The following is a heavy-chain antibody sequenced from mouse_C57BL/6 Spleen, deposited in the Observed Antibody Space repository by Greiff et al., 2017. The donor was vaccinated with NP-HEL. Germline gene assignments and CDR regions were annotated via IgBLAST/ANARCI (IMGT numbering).Heavy chain of an antibody. Sequence: VQVVESGAELVRPGASVTLSCKASGYTFTDYEMHWVKQTPVHGLEWIGAIDPETGGTAYNQKFKGKAILTADKSSSTAYMELRSLTSEDSAVYYCTRDGSSCAYWGQGTLVTVSA. CDR3: TRDGSSCAY. V-gene: IGHV1-15*01. J-gene: IGHJ3*01. CDR1: GYTFTDYE. D-gene: IGHD1-1*01. CDR2: IDPETGGT.